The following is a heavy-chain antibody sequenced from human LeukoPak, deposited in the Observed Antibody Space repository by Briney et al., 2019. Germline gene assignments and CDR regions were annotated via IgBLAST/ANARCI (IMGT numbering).Heavy chain of an antibody. CDR1: GLTFSSYA. CDR3: AKNPAAGIREYYFDY. CDR2: ISYDGSNK. D-gene: IGHD6-13*01. Sequence: GRSLRLSCAASGLTFSSYAMHWVRQAPGKGLEWVAVISYDGSNKYYADSVKGRFTISRDNSKNTLYLQMNSLRAEDTAVYYCAKNPAAGIREYYFDYWGQGTLVTVSS. V-gene: IGHV3-30-3*02. J-gene: IGHJ4*02.